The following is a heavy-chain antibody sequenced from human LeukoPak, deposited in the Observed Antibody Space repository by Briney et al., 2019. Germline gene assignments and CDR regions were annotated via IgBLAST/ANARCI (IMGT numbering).Heavy chain of an antibody. CDR3: ADPGGSGAQFDL. CDR2: ISGRGGST. CDR1: GFTFSSYA. J-gene: IGHJ2*01. D-gene: IGHD3-10*01. V-gene: IGHV3-23*01. Sequence: GGSLRLSCAASGFTFSSYAVSWVRQAPGVGLEWVSTISGRGGSTFYADSVKGRFTISRGNSKNTLYLQMNSLRADDTAVYYCADPGGSGAQFDLWGRGTLLTVSS.